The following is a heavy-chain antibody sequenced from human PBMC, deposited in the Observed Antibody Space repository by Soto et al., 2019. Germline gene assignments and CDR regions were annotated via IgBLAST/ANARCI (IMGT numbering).Heavy chain of an antibody. J-gene: IGHJ4*02. CDR3: AKVQRGIVVVPAAPFDY. V-gene: IGHV3-23*01. CDR2: ISGSGGST. D-gene: IGHD2-2*01. CDR1: GFTFSTYA. Sequence: GGSLRLSCAASGFTFSTYAMTWVRQAPGKGLEWVSIISGSGGSTYYADSVKGRFTISRDNSKNTLYLQMNSLRAEDTAVYYCAKVQRGIVVVPAAPFDYWGQGTLVTVSS.